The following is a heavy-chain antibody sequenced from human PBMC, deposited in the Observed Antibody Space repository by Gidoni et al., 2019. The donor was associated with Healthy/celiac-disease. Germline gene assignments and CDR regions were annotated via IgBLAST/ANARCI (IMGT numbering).Heavy chain of an antibody. V-gene: IGHV4-34*01. CDR2: INHSGST. CDR3: ARDGGYCSGGSCYKWFDP. Sequence: QVQLQQWGAGLLKPSATLSLTCAVYGGSFSGYYWSWIRQPPGKGLEWIGEINHSGSTNYNPSLKSRVTISVDTSKNQFSLKLSSVTAADTAVYYCARDGGYCSGGSCYKWFDPWGQGTLVTVSS. CDR1: GGSFSGYY. D-gene: IGHD2-15*01. J-gene: IGHJ5*02.